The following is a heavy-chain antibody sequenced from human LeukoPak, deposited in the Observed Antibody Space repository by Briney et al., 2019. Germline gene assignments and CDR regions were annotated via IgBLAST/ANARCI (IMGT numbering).Heavy chain of an antibody. D-gene: IGHD6-6*01. Sequence: PSETLSLTCTVSGGSISSSSYYWGWIRQPPGKGLEWIGSIYYRGTTYYNPSLKSRVTISVDTSENQFSLKLSSVTAADTAVYYCARVEFRDSIAASWWFDPWGQGTLVTVSS. CDR1: GGSISSSSYY. J-gene: IGHJ5*02. V-gene: IGHV4-39*07. CDR2: IYYRGTT. CDR3: ARVEFRDSIAASWWFDP.